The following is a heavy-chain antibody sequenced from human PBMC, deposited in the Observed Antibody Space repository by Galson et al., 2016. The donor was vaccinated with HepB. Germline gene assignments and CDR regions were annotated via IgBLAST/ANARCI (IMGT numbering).Heavy chain of an antibody. Sequence: SLRLSCAASGFIFSSYAMTWVRQAPGKGPEWVSTFGDGGDIYYADSVKGRFTISRDNSRNTLYLQMNSLRAEDTAVYYCARKLYYYGSSDFGWFDPWGQGTLVTVSS. CDR1: GFIFSSYA. CDR2: FGDGGDI. V-gene: IGHV3-23*01. J-gene: IGHJ5*02. D-gene: IGHD3-22*01. CDR3: ARKLYYYGSSDFGWFDP.